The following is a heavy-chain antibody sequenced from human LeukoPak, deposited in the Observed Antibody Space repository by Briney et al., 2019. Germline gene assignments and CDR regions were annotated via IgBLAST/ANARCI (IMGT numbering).Heavy chain of an antibody. V-gene: IGHV1-69*04. Sequence: SVNVSCKASGGSFSSDAISWVRQAPGQGLEWMGRIIPILGIANYAQKFQGRVTITADKSTSTAYMELSSLRSEDTAVYYCAREEAAAGTGYFQHWGQGTLVTVSS. CDR1: GGSFSSDA. CDR3: AREEAAAGTGYFQH. J-gene: IGHJ1*01. CDR2: IIPILGIA. D-gene: IGHD6-13*01.